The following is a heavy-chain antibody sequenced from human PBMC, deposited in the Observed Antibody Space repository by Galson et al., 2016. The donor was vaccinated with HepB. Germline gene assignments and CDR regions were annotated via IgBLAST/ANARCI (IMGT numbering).Heavy chain of an antibody. Sequence: SVKVSCKASGYSFTTYAVHWVRQAPGHSLEWMGWINAGNGNTRYSQNFQGRVSITRDISASAAYMELSSLRSEDTAIYYCARVRGRSYFKGFFDYWGQGTLVTVSS. D-gene: IGHD1-26*01. J-gene: IGHJ4*02. CDR1: GYSFTTYA. CDR3: ARVRGRSYFKGFFDY. V-gene: IGHV1-3*01. CDR2: INAGNGNT.